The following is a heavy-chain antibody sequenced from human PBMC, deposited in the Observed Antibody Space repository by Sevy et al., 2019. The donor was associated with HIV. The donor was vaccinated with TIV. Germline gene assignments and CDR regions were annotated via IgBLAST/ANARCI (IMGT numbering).Heavy chain of an antibody. CDR2: IYYSGST. V-gene: IGHV4-31*03. CDR1: GGSISSGGYY. CDR3: ARYRYSSSRYFDY. J-gene: IGHJ4*01. Sequence: SETLSLTCTVSGGSISSGGYYWSWIRQHPGKGLEWIGYIYYSGSTYYNPSLKSRVTISVDTSKNQFSLKLRSVTAADTAVYYCARYRYSSSRYFDYWGHGTLVTVSS. D-gene: IGHD6-13*01.